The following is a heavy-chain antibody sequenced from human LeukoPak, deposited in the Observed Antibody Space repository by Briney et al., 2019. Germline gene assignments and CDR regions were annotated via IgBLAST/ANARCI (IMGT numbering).Heavy chain of an antibody. D-gene: IGHD2-15*01. J-gene: IGHJ2*01. V-gene: IGHV3-53*01. Sequence: TGGSIRPLSGAVWVSAISNYMCWVRQAPREGLEGVSGNYNGGSTYYADSVKGRFTISRDNAKSTLYLQRNSLRAEDTAVYCCARDASPRYFDLWGRSTPRIVS. CDR3: ARDASPRYFDL. CDR1: VSAISNY. CDR2: NYNGGST.